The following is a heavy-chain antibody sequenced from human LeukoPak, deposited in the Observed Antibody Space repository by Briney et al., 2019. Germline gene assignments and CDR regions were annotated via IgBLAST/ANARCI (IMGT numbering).Heavy chain of an antibody. CDR2: IYSGGST. CDR1: GFTVSSNY. D-gene: IGHD3-3*01. Sequence: GGSLRLSCAASGFTVSSNYMSWVRQAPGEGLEWGSVIYSGGSTYYADSVKGRFTISRDNSKNTLYLQMNSLRAEDTAVYYCARVRIRGTIFGVAPDYYYYMDVWGKGTTVTVSS. J-gene: IGHJ6*03. V-gene: IGHV3-66*02. CDR3: ARVRIRGTIFGVAPDYYYYMDV.